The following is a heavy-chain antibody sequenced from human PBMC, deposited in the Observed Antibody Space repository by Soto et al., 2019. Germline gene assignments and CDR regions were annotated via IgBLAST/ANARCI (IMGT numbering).Heavy chain of an antibody. Sequence: ASVKVSCKASGYTFFTYDISWVRQAPGQGLEWMGWISTYSGDTKYTQKFQGRVTMTTDTSTTTAYLELRSLRSDDTAVYYCARHHGPTTSENWFDPWGQGTLVTVSS. CDR2: ISTYSGDT. CDR3: ARHHGPTTSENWFDP. CDR1: GYTFFTYD. D-gene: IGHD5-12*01. J-gene: IGHJ5*02. V-gene: IGHV1-18*01.